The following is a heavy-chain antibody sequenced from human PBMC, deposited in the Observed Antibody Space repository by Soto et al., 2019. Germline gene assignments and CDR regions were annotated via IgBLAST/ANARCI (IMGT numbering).Heavy chain of an antibody. CDR3: VRGHSDGWFAFDF. V-gene: IGHV3-72*01. CDR1: GFTFRDHP. Sequence: PGGSLRISCAASGFTFRDHPIDWVRQAPGKGLEWVARIRDKGNGYSTDYAASVKDRFTISRDDSANSLVLQMISLKTDDTAVYYCVRGHSDGWFAFDFWGQGTLVTVPS. D-gene: IGHD6-19*01. J-gene: IGHJ4*02. CDR2: IRDKGNGYST.